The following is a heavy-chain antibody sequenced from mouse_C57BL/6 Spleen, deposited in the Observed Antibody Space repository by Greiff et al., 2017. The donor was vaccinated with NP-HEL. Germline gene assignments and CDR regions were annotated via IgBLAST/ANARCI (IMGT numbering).Heavy chain of an antibody. D-gene: IGHD3-1*01. CDR2: ISDGGSYT. Sequence: EVKLVESGGGLVKPGGSLKLSCAASGFTFSSYAMSWVRQTPEKRLEWVATISDGGSYTYYPDNVKGRFTISRDNAKNNLYLQMSHLKSEDTAMYYCARDRGLTLYYYAMDYWGQGTSVTVSS. J-gene: IGHJ4*01. CDR3: ARDRGLTLYYYAMDY. V-gene: IGHV5-4*01. CDR1: GFTFSSYA.